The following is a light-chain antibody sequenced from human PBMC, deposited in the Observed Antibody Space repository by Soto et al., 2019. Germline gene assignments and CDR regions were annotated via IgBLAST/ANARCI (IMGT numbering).Light chain of an antibody. J-gene: IGKJ1*01. V-gene: IGKV3-20*01. CDR3: QQCGSSPWT. CDR1: QSVSSSY. Sequence: IVLTQSPGTLFLCPGERATISCRARQSVSSSYLAWYQQKPGQAPRFLIYGASSRATGIPDRFSGSGSGTDFTLTISRLEPEDFAVYYCQQCGSSPWTFGQGTKVDIK. CDR2: GAS.